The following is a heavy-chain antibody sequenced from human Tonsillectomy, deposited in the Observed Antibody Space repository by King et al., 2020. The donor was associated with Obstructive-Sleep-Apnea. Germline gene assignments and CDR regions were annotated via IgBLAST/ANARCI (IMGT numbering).Heavy chain of an antibody. CDR3: ARHYYGSGSYYGDAFDI. CDR1: GYSFTSYW. Sequence: VQLVESGAEVKKPGESLRISCKGSGYSFTSYWISWVRQMPGKGLEWLGRIDPSDSSTNYSPSFQGHVTIPADKSISTSYLKWGSLKASDTAMYYCARHYYGSGSYYGDAFDIWGQGTMVTVSS. V-gene: IGHV5-10-1*03. J-gene: IGHJ3*02. CDR2: IDPSDSST. D-gene: IGHD3-10*01.